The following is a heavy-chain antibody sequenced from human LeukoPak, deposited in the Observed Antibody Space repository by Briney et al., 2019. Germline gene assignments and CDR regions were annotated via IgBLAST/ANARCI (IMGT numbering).Heavy chain of an antibody. CDR1: GFTFSSYG. J-gene: IGHJ6*02. CDR3: VKDQIRSSGLRSSPDLTYYYYGMDV. Sequence: PGGSLRLSCAASGFTFSSYGMHWVRQAQGKGLEWVAVISYDGSNKYYADSVKGRFTISRDNSKNTLYLQMNSLRAEDTAVYYCVKDQIRSSGLRSSPDLTYYYYGMDVWGQGTTVTVSS. CDR2: ISYDGSNK. D-gene: IGHD3-22*01. V-gene: IGHV3-30*18.